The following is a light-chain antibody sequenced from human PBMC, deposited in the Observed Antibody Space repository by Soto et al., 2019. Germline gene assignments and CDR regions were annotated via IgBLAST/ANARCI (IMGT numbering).Light chain of an antibody. J-gene: IGKJ5*01. CDR2: KAS. CDR3: QQYNNWPFS. Sequence: DIQMTQSPSTLSASVGDRVTITCRASQSISIWLAWYQQKPRKAPKFLIYKASSLESGVPSRFSGTGSETDFTLTISGLQSEDSAVYFCQQYNNWPFSFGQGTRLEIK. V-gene: IGKV1-5*03. CDR1: QSISIW.